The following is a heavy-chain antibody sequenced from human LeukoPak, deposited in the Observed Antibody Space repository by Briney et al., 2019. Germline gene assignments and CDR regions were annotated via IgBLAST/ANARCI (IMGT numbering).Heavy chain of an antibody. D-gene: IGHD6-6*01. Sequence: GGSLRLSCAASRFIFSRYAMSWVRQAPGKGLEWVSAIGGDGGSTYSADSVKGRFTISRDDSKNTLYLQMNSLTAEDTAVYYCAKGSAVGRPYYFDSWGQGTLVTVSS. V-gene: IGHV3-23*01. J-gene: IGHJ4*02. CDR3: AKGSAVGRPYYFDS. CDR2: IGGDGGST. CDR1: RFIFSRYA.